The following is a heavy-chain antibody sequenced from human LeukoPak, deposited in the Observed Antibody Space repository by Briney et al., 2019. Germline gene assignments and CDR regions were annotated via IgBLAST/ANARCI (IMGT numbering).Heavy chain of an antibody. CDR1: GFTSSSYA. Sequence: GGSLRLSCAASGFTSSSYAVTWVRQAPGKGLEWVANINQDGSEKYYVDSVKGRFTVSRDNAKNSLDLQMNTLRAEDTAVYYCARRKLTYYYGMDVWGQGTTVTVSS. V-gene: IGHV3-7*01. CDR2: INQDGSEK. D-gene: IGHD1-7*01. CDR3: ARRKLTYYYGMDV. J-gene: IGHJ6*02.